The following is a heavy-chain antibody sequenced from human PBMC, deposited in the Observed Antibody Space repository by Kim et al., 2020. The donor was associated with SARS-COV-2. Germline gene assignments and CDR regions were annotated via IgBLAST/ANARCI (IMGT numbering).Heavy chain of an antibody. V-gene: IGHV5-51*01. Sequence: GESLKISCKGSGYSFTSYWIGWVRQMPGKGLEWMGIIYPGDSDTRYSPSFQGQVTISADKSISTAYLQWSSLKASDTAMYYCARAPLTSRYIVVVPAASWNFDYWGQGTLVTVSS. D-gene: IGHD2-2*01. CDR3: ARAPLTSRYIVVVPAASWNFDY. CDR1: GYSFTSYW. J-gene: IGHJ4*02. CDR2: IYPGDSDT.